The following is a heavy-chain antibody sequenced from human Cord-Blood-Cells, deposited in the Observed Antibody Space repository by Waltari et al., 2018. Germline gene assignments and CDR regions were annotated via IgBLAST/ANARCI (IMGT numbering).Heavy chain of an antibody. V-gene: IGHV3-30*18. CDR3: AKDRDGDLDY. Sequence: QVQLVESGGGVVQPGRSLRLSCAASGFTFSSYGMHWVRQAPGKGLEWVAVISDDGSNKYYADSVKGRFTISRDNSKNTLYLQMNSLRAEDTAVYYCAKDRDGDLDYWGQGTLVTVSS. CDR2: ISDDGSNK. CDR1: GFTFSSYG. J-gene: IGHJ4*02. D-gene: IGHD7-27*01.